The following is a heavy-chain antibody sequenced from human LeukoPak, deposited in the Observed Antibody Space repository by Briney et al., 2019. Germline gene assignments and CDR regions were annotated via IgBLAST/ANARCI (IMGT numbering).Heavy chain of an antibody. CDR1: GFTFSSYG. CDR3: AKFEYHLLRYMDV. Sequence: GGSLRLSCAASGFTFSSYGMHWVCQAPGKGLEWVAFIRYDGSNKYYADSVKGRFTISRDNSKNTLYLQMNSQRAEDTAVYYCAKFEYHLLRYMDVWGKGTTVTVSS. CDR2: IRYDGSNK. J-gene: IGHJ6*03. D-gene: IGHD2-2*01. V-gene: IGHV3-30*02.